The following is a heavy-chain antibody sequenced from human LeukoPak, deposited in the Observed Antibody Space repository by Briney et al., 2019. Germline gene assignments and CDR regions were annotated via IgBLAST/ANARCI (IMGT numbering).Heavy chain of an antibody. Sequence: GGSLRLSCAASGFTFSSYGMHWVRQAPGKGLEWVAVISYDGSNKYYADSVKGRFTISRDNSKNTLYLQMNSLRAEDTAVYYCAKDPITPAGYWGQGTLVTVSS. V-gene: IGHV3-30*18. CDR1: GFTFSSYG. CDR3: AKDPITPAGY. D-gene: IGHD3-10*01. CDR2: ISYDGSNK. J-gene: IGHJ4*02.